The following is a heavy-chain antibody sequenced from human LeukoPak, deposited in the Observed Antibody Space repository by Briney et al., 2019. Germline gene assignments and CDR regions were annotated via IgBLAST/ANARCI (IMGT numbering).Heavy chain of an antibody. CDR3: ASSYYCSSTSCRRVYAFDI. Sequence: ASVKVSCKASGGTFSSYAISWVRQAPGQGLEWMGGIIPIFGTANYAQKFQGRVTITADESTSTAYMELSSLRSEDTAVYYCASSYYCSSTSCRRVYAFDIWGQGTMVTVSS. J-gene: IGHJ3*02. D-gene: IGHD2-2*01. CDR2: IIPIFGTA. V-gene: IGHV1-69*13. CDR1: GGTFSSYA.